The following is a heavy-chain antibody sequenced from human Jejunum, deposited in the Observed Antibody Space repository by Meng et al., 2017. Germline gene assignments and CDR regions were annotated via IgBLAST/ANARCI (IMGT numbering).Heavy chain of an antibody. CDR2: LYDSGTT. J-gene: IGHJ4*02. CDR1: GVSVSSYY. Sequence: QVQLQESGPGLVRPSETLSLTCSVSGVSVSSYYWSWIRQPPGKGLEWIGRLYDSGTTSYNPSLKSRVTISADTSRNQLSLRLSSVTAADTAVYYCASYDLFTGFGFDYWGQGTLVTVSS. D-gene: IGHD3-9*01. V-gene: IGHV4-59*08. CDR3: ASYDLFTGFGFDY.